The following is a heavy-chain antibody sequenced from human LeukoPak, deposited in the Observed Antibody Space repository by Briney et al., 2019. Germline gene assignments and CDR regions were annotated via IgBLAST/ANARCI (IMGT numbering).Heavy chain of an antibody. V-gene: IGHV1-2*02. Sequence: GASVKVSCKASGYTFTGYYMHWVRQAPGQGLEWMGWINPNSGGTNYAQRFQGRVTMTRDTSISTAYMELSRPRSDDTAVYYCARTITMVRGVIIPLGYWGQGTLVTVSS. J-gene: IGHJ4*02. CDR1: GYTFTGYY. D-gene: IGHD3-10*01. CDR3: ARTITMVRGVIIPLGY. CDR2: INPNSGGT.